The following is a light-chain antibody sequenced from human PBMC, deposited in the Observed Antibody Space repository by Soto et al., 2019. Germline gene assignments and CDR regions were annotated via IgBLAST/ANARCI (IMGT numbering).Light chain of an antibody. CDR2: EVS. CDR3: SSYTSSSTLV. J-gene: IGLJ1*01. Sequence: QPASVSGSPGQSITISCTGTSSDIGGYNYVSWYQQHPGKAPKLMIYEVSNRPSGVSNRFSGSKSGNTASLTISGLQAEDEADYYCSSYTSSSTLVFGSGTKLTVL. V-gene: IGLV2-14*01. CDR1: SSDIGGYNY.